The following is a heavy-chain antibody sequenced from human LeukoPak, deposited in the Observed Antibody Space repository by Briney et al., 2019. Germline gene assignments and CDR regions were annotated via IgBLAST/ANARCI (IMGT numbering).Heavy chain of an antibody. CDR3: ARGRAYYYYYGMDV. CDR2: INHSGRT. J-gene: IGHJ6*02. V-gene: IGHV4-34*01. Sequence: SETLSLTCAVYGGSFSGYYWSGVRQRPGRGGEWSGEINHSGRTNYNPSLKSRVTISVDTSKNQFSLKLSSVNAADTAVYYCARGRAYYYYYGMDVWGQGTTVTVSS. CDR1: GGSFSGYY.